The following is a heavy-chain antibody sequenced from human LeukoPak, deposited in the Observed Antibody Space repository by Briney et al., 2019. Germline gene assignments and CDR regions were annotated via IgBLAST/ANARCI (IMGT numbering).Heavy chain of an antibody. V-gene: IGHV3-30-3*01. Sequence: GGSLRLSCAASGFTFSSYAMHWVRQAPGKGLEWVAVISYGGSNKYYADSVKGRFTISRDNSKNTLYLQMNSLRAEDTAVYYCARGGIVLMVYAVLHFDYWGQGTLATVSS. CDR1: GFTFSSYA. D-gene: IGHD2-8*01. J-gene: IGHJ4*02. CDR2: ISYGGSNK. CDR3: ARGGIVLMVYAVLHFDY.